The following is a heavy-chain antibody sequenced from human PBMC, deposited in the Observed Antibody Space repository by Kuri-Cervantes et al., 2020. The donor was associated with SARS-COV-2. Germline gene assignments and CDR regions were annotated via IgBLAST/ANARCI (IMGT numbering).Heavy chain of an antibody. D-gene: IGHD3-3*01. CDR2: IRSKAYGGTT. J-gene: IGHJ4*02. V-gene: IGHV3-49*04. CDR3: TRDNFWSGYSGY. CDR1: GFTFGDYA. Sequence: QTLSLTCAASGFTFGDYAMSWVRQAPGKGLEWVGFIRSKAYGGTTEYAASVKGRFTISRDDSKSIAYLQMNSLKTEDTAVYYCTRDNFWSGYSGYWGQGTLVTVSS.